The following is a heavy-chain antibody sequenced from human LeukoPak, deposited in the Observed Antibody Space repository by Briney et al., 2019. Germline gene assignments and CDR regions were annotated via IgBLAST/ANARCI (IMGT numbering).Heavy chain of an antibody. CDR1: GFTFSSFA. CDR3: AKGPFVDTAMVLPDAEYFQH. Sequence: GGSLRLSCAASGFTFSSFAMSWVRQAPGKGLEWVSAISGSGGSTYYADSVKGRFTISRDNSKNTLYLQMNSLRAEDTAVYYSAKGPFVDTAMVLPDAEYFQHWGQGTLVTVSS. V-gene: IGHV3-23*01. D-gene: IGHD5-18*01. J-gene: IGHJ1*01. CDR2: ISGSGGST.